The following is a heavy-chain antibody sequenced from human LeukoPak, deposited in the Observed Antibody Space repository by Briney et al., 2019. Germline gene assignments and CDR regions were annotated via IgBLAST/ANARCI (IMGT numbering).Heavy chain of an antibody. D-gene: IGHD6-6*01. CDR3: ARGEYSSSSIALDP. CDR2: ISSSSSYI. J-gene: IGHJ5*02. Sequence: GGSLRLSCAASGFTFSSYSMNWVRRAPGKGLEWVSSISSSSSYIYYADSVKGRFTISRDNAKNSLYLQMNSLRAEDTAVYYCARGEYSSSSIALDPWGQGTLVTVSS. V-gene: IGHV3-21*01. CDR1: GFTFSSYS.